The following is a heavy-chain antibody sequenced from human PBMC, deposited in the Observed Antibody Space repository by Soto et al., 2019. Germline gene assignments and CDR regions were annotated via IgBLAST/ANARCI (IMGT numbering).Heavy chain of an antibody. CDR1: GYTFTSYG. D-gene: IGHD3-3*01. CDR2: ISAYNGNT. V-gene: IGHV1-18*01. Sequence: QVQLVQSGAEVKKPGASVKVSCKASGYTFTSYGISWVRQAPGQGLEWMGWISAYNGNTNYAQKLQGRVTMTTDTPTSTAYMELRSRRSDDTAVNYCARPSITIFGVVGMDVWGQGTTVTVSS. J-gene: IGHJ6*02. CDR3: ARPSITIFGVVGMDV.